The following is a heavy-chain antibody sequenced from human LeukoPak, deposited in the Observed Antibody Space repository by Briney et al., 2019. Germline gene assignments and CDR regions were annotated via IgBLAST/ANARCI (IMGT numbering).Heavy chain of an antibody. Sequence: GGSLTLSCAASGFTFSSYSMNWVRQAPGKGLEWVSYISSSSSIYYYADSVKGRFTISRDNARNSLYLQMNSLRDEDTAVYYCAKDEPRRGQGTLVTVSS. V-gene: IGHV3-48*02. CDR1: GFTFSSYS. CDR3: AKDEPR. J-gene: IGHJ4*02. CDR2: ISSSSSIY.